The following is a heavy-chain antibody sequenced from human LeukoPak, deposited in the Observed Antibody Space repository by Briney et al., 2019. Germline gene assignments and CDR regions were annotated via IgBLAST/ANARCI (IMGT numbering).Heavy chain of an antibody. J-gene: IGHJ5*02. CDR3: SRESGPYCPFGH. CDR2: IFTSGST. V-gene: IGHV4-4*07. CDR1: GGSISSYS. D-gene: IGHD1-26*01. Sequence: PSETLSLTCTVSGGSISSYSWTWIRQPAGKGLEWIGRIFTSGSTNYNPSLKGRVTISVDTSKNQFSLKMSSVTAADTAVYYCSRESGPYCPFGHWGQGTLVAVTS.